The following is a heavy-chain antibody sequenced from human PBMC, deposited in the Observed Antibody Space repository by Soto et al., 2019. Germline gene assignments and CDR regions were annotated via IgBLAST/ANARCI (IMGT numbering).Heavy chain of an antibody. Sequence: EVQLLESGGGLVQPGGSLRLSCAASGFTFTSYAMSWVRQPPGKGLEWVSALSGSGTTIDYADSVKGRFTRSRDNPKHTVGLQMNSLRAEDTALYYCAKALVRSAPFDYCGHGTLVTVAS. V-gene: IGHV3-23*01. D-gene: IGHD1-26*01. CDR3: AKALVRSAPFDY. CDR1: GFTFTSYA. CDR2: LSGSGTTI. J-gene: IGHJ4*01.